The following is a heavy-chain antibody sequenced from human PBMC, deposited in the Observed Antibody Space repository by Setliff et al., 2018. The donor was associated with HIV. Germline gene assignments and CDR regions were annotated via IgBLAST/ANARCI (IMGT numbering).Heavy chain of an antibody. CDR3: ARYQLLSGCKL. CDR2: INPNIGST. D-gene: IGHD2-2*01. CDR1: GYSFTTSG. V-gene: IGHV1-2*02. Sequence: ASVKVSCKASGYSFTTSGVSWVRQAPGQGLEWMGWINPNIGSTNYAQNFQGRATMTRDTSVNTAFMELSNLRSDDTAVYYCARYQLLSGCKLWGQGTLVTVSS. J-gene: IGHJ4*02.